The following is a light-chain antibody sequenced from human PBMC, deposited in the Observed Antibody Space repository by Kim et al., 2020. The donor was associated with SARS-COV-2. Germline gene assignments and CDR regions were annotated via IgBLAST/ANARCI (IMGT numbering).Light chain of an antibody. CDR3: QQYNSWPLT. V-gene: IGKV3-15*01. Sequence: EIVMTQSPATLSVSPGERATLSCRASQSISSNLAWYQQKSGQAPRLLIYGASTRATGMSARFSGSGSGTEFTLTISSLQSEDFAVFYCQQYNSWPLTFGQGTQLEIK. J-gene: IGKJ5*01. CDR1: QSISSN. CDR2: GAS.